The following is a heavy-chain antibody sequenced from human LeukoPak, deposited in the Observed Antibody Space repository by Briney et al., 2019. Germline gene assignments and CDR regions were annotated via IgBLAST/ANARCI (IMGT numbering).Heavy chain of an antibody. CDR3: ARVRGDYYYGMDV. J-gene: IGHJ6*02. V-gene: IGHV3-66*01. Sequence: GGSLRLSCAASGFNVRSNYMNWVRQAPGKGLEWVPIIYADGRTYYADSVRGRFAISRDSSKNTVYLQLNSLGAEDTAVFYCARVRGDYYYGMDVWGQGTTVTVSS. CDR2: IYADGRT. CDR1: GFNVRSNY.